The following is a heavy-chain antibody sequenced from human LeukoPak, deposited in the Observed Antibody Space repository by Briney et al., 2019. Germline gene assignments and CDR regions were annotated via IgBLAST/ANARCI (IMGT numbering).Heavy chain of an antibody. Sequence: GGSLRLSCAASGFTFSDYAMNWVRQAPGKGLEWVSYISGSGSPIFYADSVKGRFTISRDNAKNSLYLQMNSLRVEDTAVYYCAKGPLATWYYFDYWGRGTLVTVSS. D-gene: IGHD1-26*01. CDR1: GFTFSDYA. CDR2: ISGSGSPI. J-gene: IGHJ4*02. V-gene: IGHV3-48*04. CDR3: AKGPLATWYYFDY.